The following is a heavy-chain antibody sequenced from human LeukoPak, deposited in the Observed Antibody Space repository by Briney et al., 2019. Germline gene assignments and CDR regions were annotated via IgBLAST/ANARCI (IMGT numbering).Heavy chain of an antibody. D-gene: IGHD2-21*01. Sequence: PSETLSLTCGVSGVLISRSNWWSWVRQSPGKGLEWIGEIYRSGSTNYNPSLKSRVTISTDNSKNEFTLKLNSVTAADTAVYYCARAIPGYYYGMDVWGQGTTVTVSS. CDR2: IYRSGST. CDR3: ARAIPGYYYGMDV. J-gene: IGHJ6*02. V-gene: IGHV4-4*02. CDR1: GVLISRSNW.